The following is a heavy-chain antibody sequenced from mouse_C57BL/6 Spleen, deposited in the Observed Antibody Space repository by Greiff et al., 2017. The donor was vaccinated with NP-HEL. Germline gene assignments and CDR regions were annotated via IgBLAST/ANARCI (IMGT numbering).Heavy chain of an antibody. CDR2: INPSSGYT. Sequence: QVQLQQSGAELARPGASVKMSCKASGYTFTSYTMHWVKQRPGQGLEWIGYINPSSGYTKYNQKFKDKATLTADKSSSTAYMQLSSLTSEDSAVYYCARGGNDDYFDYWGQGTTLTVSS. V-gene: IGHV1-4*01. CDR3: ARGGNDDYFDY. J-gene: IGHJ2*01. D-gene: IGHD2-3*01. CDR1: GYTFTSYT.